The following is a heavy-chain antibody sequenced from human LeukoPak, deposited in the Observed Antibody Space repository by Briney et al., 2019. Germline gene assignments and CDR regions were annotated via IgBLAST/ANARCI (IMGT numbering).Heavy chain of an antibody. CDR2: IWYDGSNK. J-gene: IGHJ4*02. Sequence: GGSLRLSCAASGXTFSSYGMHWVRQAPGKGLEWVSLIWYDGSNKYYADSVKGRFTISRDNSKNTLYLQMNSLRAEDTAVYYCARDWGKGDYWGQGTLVTVSS. V-gene: IGHV3-33*01. CDR1: GXTFSSYG. CDR3: ARDWGKGDY. D-gene: IGHD3-16*01.